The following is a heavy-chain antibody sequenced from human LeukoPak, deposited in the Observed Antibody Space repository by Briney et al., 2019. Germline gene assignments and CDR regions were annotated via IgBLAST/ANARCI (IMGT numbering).Heavy chain of an antibody. D-gene: IGHD6-13*01. CDR1: GFTFNSYW. CDR3: XXXXXYSSAWYALDF. Sequence: GGSLRLSCAASGFTFNSYWMSWVRQAPGKGLEWVANIKQDGSETYYVDSVKGRFSISRDNTQNSLYLQMSSLRAEDTAVCYXXXXXXYSSAWYALDFWGQGTLVTVSS. V-gene: IGHV3-7*01. J-gene: IGHJ4*02. CDR2: IKQDGSET.